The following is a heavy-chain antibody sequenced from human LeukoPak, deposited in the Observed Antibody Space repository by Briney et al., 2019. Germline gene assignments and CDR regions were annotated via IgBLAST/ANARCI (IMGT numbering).Heavy chain of an antibody. CDR1: GFTFSSYG. D-gene: IGHD2-15*01. J-gene: IGHJ4*02. Sequence: PGGSLRLSCAASGFTFSSYGMHWVRQAPGKGLEWVAVISYDGSNKYYADSVKGRFTISRDNSNNTLYLQMNSLRAEDTAVYYCAKDHLRYCSGGSCYSLGDYWGQGTLVTVSS. V-gene: IGHV3-30*18. CDR3: AKDHLRYCSGGSCYSLGDY. CDR2: ISYDGSNK.